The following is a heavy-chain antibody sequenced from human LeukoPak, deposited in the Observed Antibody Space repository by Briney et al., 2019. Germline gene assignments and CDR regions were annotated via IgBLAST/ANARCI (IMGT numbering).Heavy chain of an antibody. CDR1: GFAFSDYS. D-gene: IGHD2-21*02. V-gene: IGHV3-21*01. Sequence: PGGSLRLSCAASGFAFSDYSMNWVRQAPGKGLEWVSSISSSSTYIYYADSVKGRFTISRDNAKNSLYLQMDGLRADDTAVYYCARGGTFVVVTSINYWGQGTRATVSS. CDR3: ARGGTFVVVTSINY. J-gene: IGHJ4*02. CDR2: ISSSSTYI.